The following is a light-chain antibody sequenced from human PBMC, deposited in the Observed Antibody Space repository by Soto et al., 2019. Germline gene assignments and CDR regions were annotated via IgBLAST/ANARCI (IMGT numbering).Light chain of an antibody. CDR1: QGISSY. V-gene: IGKV1-8*01. Sequence: AIRMTQSPSSFSASTGDRVTITCRASQGISSYLAWYQQKPGKAPELLIYAASTLQIGVPSRFSGSGSGKYFSLTISCLQSEDFATYYCQQYYSYPQTFGQGTKVEIK. CDR3: QQYYSYPQT. CDR2: AAS. J-gene: IGKJ1*01.